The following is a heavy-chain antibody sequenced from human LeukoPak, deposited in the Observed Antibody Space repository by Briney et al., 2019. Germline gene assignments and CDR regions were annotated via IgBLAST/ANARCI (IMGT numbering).Heavy chain of an antibody. D-gene: IGHD3-16*01. Sequence: SETLSLTCTVSGGSISSSIYSWGWIRQPPGKGLEWIGSIYYSGSTYYNPSLKSRVTISVDTSKNQFSLKLSSVTAADTAVYYCARHRPPVWGLQDAFDIWGQGTMVTVSS. J-gene: IGHJ3*02. CDR2: IYYSGST. CDR3: ARHRPPVWGLQDAFDI. CDR1: GGSISSSIYS. V-gene: IGHV4-39*01.